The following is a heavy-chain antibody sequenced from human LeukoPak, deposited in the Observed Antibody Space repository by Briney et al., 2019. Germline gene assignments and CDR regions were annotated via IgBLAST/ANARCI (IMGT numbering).Heavy chain of an antibody. CDR2: IYYSGST. J-gene: IGHJ4*02. CDR3: AGGFTMTAQDY. V-gene: IGHV4-31*03. CDR1: GGSISSGGYY. Sequence: SETLSLTCTVSGGSISSGGYYWSWIRQHPGKGLEWIGYIYYSGSTYYNPSLKGRVTISVDTSKNQFSLKLSSVTAADTAVYYCAGGFTMTAQDYWGQGTLVTVSS. D-gene: IGHD3-16*01.